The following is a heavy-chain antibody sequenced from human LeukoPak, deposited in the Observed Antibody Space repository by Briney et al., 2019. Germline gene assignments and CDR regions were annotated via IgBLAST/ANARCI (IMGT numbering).Heavy chain of an antibody. Sequence: SVKVSCKASGGTFSSYAISWVRQAPGQGLEWMGRIIPILGITNYAQKFQGRVTITADTSTSTAYMELSTLRSEDTAVYYCARCGYESSPRDGFDIWGQGTMVTVSS. CDR1: GGTFSSYA. V-gene: IGHV1-69*04. CDR3: ARCGYESSPRDGFDI. CDR2: IIPILGIT. D-gene: IGHD3-22*01. J-gene: IGHJ3*02.